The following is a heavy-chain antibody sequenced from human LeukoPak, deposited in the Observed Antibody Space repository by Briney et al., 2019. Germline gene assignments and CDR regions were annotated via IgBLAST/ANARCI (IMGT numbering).Heavy chain of an antibody. Sequence: ASVKVSCKASGYTFTGYYMHWVRQAPGQGLEWMGWINPNSGGTNYAQKFQGRVTMTRDTSISTAYMELSRLRSDDTAVYYCARDRERYFDWLLLNWFDPWGQGTLVTVSP. CDR2: INPNSGGT. CDR3: ARDRERYFDWLLLNWFDP. J-gene: IGHJ5*02. V-gene: IGHV1-2*02. CDR1: GYTFTGYY. D-gene: IGHD3-9*01.